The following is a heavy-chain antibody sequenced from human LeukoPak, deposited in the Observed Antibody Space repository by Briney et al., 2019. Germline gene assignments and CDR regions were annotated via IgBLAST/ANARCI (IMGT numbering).Heavy chain of an antibody. Sequence: SGGSLRLSCAASGFTFSSYAMSWVRQAPGKGLEWVSGISGSGGSTYYADSVKGRFTIFRDNSKNTLYLQMNSLRAEDTAVYHCANGWSPDYWGRGTLVTVS. CDR1: GFTFSSYA. CDR2: ISGSGGST. CDR3: ANGWSPDY. J-gene: IGHJ4*02. V-gene: IGHV3-23*01. D-gene: IGHD2-15*01.